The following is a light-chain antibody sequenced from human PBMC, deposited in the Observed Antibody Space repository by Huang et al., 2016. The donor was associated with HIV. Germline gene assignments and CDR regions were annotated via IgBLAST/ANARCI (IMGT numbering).Light chain of an antibody. CDR1: QTISTY. Sequence: DIQMTQSPSSLSASVGDRVTITCRASQTISTYLNWYQQKPGKAPDLLIYGASILQIGVPSRFSGAGSGTNFTLTIRSLQPEDYATYYCQQTYTSVLTFGPGTTVEI. J-gene: IGKJ3*01. CDR2: GAS. CDR3: QQTYTSVLT. V-gene: IGKV1-39*01.